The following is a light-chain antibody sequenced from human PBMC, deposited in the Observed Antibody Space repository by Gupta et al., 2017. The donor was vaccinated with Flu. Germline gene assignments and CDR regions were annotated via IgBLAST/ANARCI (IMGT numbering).Light chain of an antibody. Sequence: SYVLTQPPSVSVAPGQTAKITCGGNNIGKKSVHWYQQKSGRAPVLVVYDDSDRPSGIPERFSGSNSGNTATLSISRVEAGDEADYYCQVWHNSGYLSYVFGPGTKVTVL. J-gene: IGLJ1*01. V-gene: IGLV3-21*02. CDR2: DDS. CDR1: NIGKKS. CDR3: QVWHNSGYLSYV.